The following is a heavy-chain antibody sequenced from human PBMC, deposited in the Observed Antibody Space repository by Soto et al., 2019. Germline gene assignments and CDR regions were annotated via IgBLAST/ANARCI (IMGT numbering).Heavy chain of an antibody. CDR1: GFTFSSYA. CDR3: AKKRSGYYDSSGDEPYFDY. D-gene: IGHD3-22*01. CDR2: ISGSGGST. V-gene: IGHV3-23*01. Sequence: GGSLRLSCAASGFTFSSYAMSWVRQAPGKGLEWVSAISGSGGSTYYADSVKGRFTISRDNSKNTLYLQMNSLRAEDTAVYYCAKKRSGYYDSSGDEPYFDYWGQGTLVTVSS. J-gene: IGHJ4*02.